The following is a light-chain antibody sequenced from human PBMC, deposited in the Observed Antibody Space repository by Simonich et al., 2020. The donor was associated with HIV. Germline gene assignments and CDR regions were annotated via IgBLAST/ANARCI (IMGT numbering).Light chain of an antibody. CDR2: SAS. CDR1: QVISSW. J-gene: IGKJ4*01. CDR3: QRTYNAPLT. V-gene: IGKV1-27*01. Sequence: DIQMTQSPSSVSASVCDRVTITCQASQVISSWLAWYRQKPGKVPKLLIYSASNWQSGVPARVSGSGSGTDVTLTISSLQPEDVPTYYGQRTYNAPLTFGGGTKVEIK.